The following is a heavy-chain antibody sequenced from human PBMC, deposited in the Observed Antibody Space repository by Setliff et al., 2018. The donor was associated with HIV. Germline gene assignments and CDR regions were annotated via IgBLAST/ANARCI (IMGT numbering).Heavy chain of an antibody. J-gene: IGHJ5*02. CDR2: IYWDDDK. CDR1: GFSLTTSGVG. CDR3: ARYLFFGGNWFDP. D-gene: IGHD3-10*01. V-gene: IGHV2-5*02. Sequence: SGPTLVNPTQTLTLTCTFSGFSLTTSGVGVGWIRQPPGKALEWLGVIYWDDDKRYNPSLRSRLTFTRDTSKNQVVLTMTNMHPVDTATYYCARYLFFGGNWFDPWGQGTLVTVSS.